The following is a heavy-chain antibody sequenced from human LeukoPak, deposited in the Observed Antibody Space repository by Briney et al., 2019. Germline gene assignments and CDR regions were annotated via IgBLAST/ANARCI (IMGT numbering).Heavy chain of an antibody. V-gene: IGHV1-46*01. CDR3: ARDGTYYYDSSGYPPFDY. CDR2: INPSGGST. Sequence: ASVKVSCKASGYTFTSYYMHWVRQAPGQGLEWMGIINPSGGSTSCAQKFQGRVTMTRDTSTSTVYMELSSLRSEDTAVYYCARDGTYYYDSSGYPPFDYWGQGTLVTVSS. J-gene: IGHJ4*02. D-gene: IGHD3-22*01. CDR1: GYTFTSYY.